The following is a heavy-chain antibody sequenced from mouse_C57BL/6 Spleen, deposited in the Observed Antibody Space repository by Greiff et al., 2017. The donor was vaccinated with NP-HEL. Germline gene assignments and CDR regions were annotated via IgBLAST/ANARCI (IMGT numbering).Heavy chain of an antibody. Sequence: QVHVKQPGAELVKPGASVKLSCKASGYTFTSYWMHWVKQRPGRGLEWIGRIDPNSGGTKYNEKFKSKATLTVDKPSSTAYMQLSSLTSDDSAVYYCARSKGLGDYWFAYWGQGTLVTVSA. D-gene: IGHD2-13*01. J-gene: IGHJ3*01. CDR1: GYTFTSYW. CDR2: IDPNSGGT. CDR3: ARSKGLGDYWFAY. V-gene: IGHV1-72*01.